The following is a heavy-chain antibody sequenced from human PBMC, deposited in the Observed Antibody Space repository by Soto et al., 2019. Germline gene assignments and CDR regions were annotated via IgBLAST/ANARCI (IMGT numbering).Heavy chain of an antibody. J-gene: IGHJ4*02. V-gene: IGHV4-61*01. CDR2: IYYSGSS. CDR1: GGSVSSGSYY. Sequence: TLSLTCTVYGGSVSSGSYYWSWIRQTPGKGLEWIGYIYYSGSSNYNPSLKSRVTISVDTSKNQFSLKLGSVTAADTAVYYCASQRSLCSGGTCYSLDYWGQGALVTVSS. CDR3: ASQRSLCSGGTCYSLDY. D-gene: IGHD2-15*01.